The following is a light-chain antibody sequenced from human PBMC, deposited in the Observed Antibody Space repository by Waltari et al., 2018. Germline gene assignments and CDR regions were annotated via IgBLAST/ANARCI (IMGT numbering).Light chain of an antibody. CDR3: HQYNSYSGT. Sequence: DIKMTQPPSTRSASLGDEVPITCRASQSINNLLAWYQLKPGKAPKLLIYKASYLESGVPSRFSGSGSGTEFTLTISSLQPDDFATYYCHQYNSYSGTFGHGTKVEIK. J-gene: IGKJ1*01. CDR2: KAS. CDR1: QSINNL. V-gene: IGKV1-5*03.